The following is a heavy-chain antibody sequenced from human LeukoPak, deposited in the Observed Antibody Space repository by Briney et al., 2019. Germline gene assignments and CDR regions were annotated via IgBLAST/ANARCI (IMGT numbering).Heavy chain of an antibody. CDR2: IKQDGSEK. V-gene: IGHV3-7*01. Sequence: PGGSLRLSCAASGFTFSSYWMSWVRQAPGKGLEWVANIKQDGSEKYYVDSVRGRFTISRDNAKNSLYLQMNSLRAEDTAVYYCARDSHRDYYGSGTSHAFDIWGQGTMVTVSS. J-gene: IGHJ3*02. CDR1: GFTFSSYW. CDR3: ARDSHRDYYGSGTSHAFDI. D-gene: IGHD3-10*01.